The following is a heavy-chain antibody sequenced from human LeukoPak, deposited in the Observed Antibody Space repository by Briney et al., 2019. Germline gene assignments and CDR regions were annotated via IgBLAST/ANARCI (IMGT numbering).Heavy chain of an antibody. CDR3: ARDRIVGASMGYFDY. Sequence: PSETLSLTCAVSGGSISSGGYSWSWIRQPPGKGLEWIGYIYHSGSTYYNPSLKSRVTISVDRSKNQFSLKLSSVTAADTAVYYCARDRIVGASMGYFDYWGQGTLVTVSS. J-gene: IGHJ4*02. V-gene: IGHV4-30-2*01. D-gene: IGHD1-26*01. CDR2: IYHSGST. CDR1: GGSISSGGYS.